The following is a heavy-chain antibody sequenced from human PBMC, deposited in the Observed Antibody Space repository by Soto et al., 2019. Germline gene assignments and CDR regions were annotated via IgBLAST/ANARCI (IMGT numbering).Heavy chain of an antibody. J-gene: IGHJ4*02. CDR3: TTEIRAVTTYFDY. CDR1: GFTFSNAW. D-gene: IGHD4-17*01. Sequence: GGSLRLSCAASGFTFSNAWMSWVRQAPGKGLEWVGRIKSKTDGGTTDYAAPVKGRFTISRDDSKNTLYLQMNSLKTEDTAVYYCTTEIRAVTTYFDYWGQGTLVTISS. CDR2: IKSKTDGGTT. V-gene: IGHV3-15*01.